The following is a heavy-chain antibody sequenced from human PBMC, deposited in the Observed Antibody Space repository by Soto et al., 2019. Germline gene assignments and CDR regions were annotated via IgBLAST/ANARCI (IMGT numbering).Heavy chain of an antibody. J-gene: IGHJ6*02. V-gene: IGHV4-31*03. CDR2: IYYSGST. Sequence: SETLSLTCTVSGGSISSGGYYWSWIRQHPGKGLEWIGYIYYSGSTYYNPSLRSRVTISVDTSKNQFSLKLSSVTAADTAVYYCARDRDYYYGMDVWGQGTTVTVSS. D-gene: IGHD3-10*01. CDR1: GGSISSGGYY. CDR3: ARDRDYYYGMDV.